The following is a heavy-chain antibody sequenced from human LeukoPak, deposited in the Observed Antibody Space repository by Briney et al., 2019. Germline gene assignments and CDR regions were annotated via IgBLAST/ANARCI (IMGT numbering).Heavy chain of an antibody. CDR1: GGSFSGYY. J-gene: IGHJ3*02. V-gene: IGHV4-34*01. CDR3: ARRGPKVRGAYYRTHAFDI. D-gene: IGHD3-10*01. Sequence: SETLSLTCAVYGGSFSGYYWSWIRQPPGKGLEWIGEINHSGSTNYNPSLKSRVTISVDTSKNQFSLKLSSVTAADTAVYYCARRGPKVRGAYYRTHAFDIWGQGTMVTVSS. CDR2: INHSGST.